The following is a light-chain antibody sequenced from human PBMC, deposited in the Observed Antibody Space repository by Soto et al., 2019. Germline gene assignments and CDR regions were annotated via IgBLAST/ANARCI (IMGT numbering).Light chain of an antibody. J-gene: IGKJ5*01. CDR1: QSVSSN. CDR2: GAS. Sequence: LVITQSPATLSVSPGERATLSCRASQSVSSNLAWYQQKPGQAPRLLIYGASNRATGIPARFSGSGSGTDFTLTISGLEPEDFAVYYCQQRSSWPPATFGQGTRLEI. V-gene: IGKV3-11*01. CDR3: QQRSSWPPAT.